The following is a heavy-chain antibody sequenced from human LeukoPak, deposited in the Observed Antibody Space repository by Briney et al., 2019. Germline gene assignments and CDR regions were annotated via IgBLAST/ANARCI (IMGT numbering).Heavy chain of an antibody. D-gene: IGHD3-3*01. V-gene: IGHV4-34*01. CDR2: INHSGSA. Sequence: PSETLSLTCAVYGGSFSGYYWSWIRQPPGKGLEWIGEINHSGSANYNPSLKSRVTISLDTTKNQFSLTLSSVTAADAAMYYCARDVSDFWSGSSDAFDIWGQGTFVTVSS. CDR3: ARDVSDFWSGSSDAFDI. J-gene: IGHJ3*02. CDR1: GGSFSGYY.